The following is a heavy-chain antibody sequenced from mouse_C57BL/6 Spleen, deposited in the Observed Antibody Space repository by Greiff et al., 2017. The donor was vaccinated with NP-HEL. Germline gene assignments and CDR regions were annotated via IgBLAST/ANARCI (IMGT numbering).Heavy chain of an antibody. Sequence: EVQRVESGGGLVKPGGSLKLSCAASGLNFSSYAMSWVRQTPEKRLEWVATLSNGGSYNYYPDNVKCRFTLSRDHAKNNLYLQMSHLKSEDTAMYYCASLITTVVASASWYFDVWGTGTTVTVSS. CDR3: ASLITTVVASASWYFDV. CDR1: GLNFSSYA. CDR2: LSNGGSYN. D-gene: IGHD1-1*01. J-gene: IGHJ1*03. V-gene: IGHV5-4*01.